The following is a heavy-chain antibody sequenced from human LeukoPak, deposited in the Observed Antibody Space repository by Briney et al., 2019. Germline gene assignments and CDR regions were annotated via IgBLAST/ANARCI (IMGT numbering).Heavy chain of an antibody. D-gene: IGHD2-2*01. CDR1: GGSINSTTYY. Sequence: SETLSLSCTVSGGSINSTTYYWGWIRQPPGKGLEYIGSIYYSGSTYYNPSLKSRITISVDTSKNQFSLKLTSMTAADTAVYYCARVRGYCSSTSCYYYFDYWGQGTLVTVSS. CDR3: ARVRGYCSSTSCYYYFDY. CDR2: IYYSGST. J-gene: IGHJ4*02. V-gene: IGHV4-39*07.